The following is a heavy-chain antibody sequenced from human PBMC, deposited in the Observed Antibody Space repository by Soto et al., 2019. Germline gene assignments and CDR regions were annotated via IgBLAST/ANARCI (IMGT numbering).Heavy chain of an antibody. CDR2: IYWDDDK. V-gene: IGHV2-5*02. J-gene: IGHJ6*02. CDR1: GFSLSTSGVG. CDR3: ARIPQTGYSSSWYSSYYYYGMDV. Sequence: SGPTLVNPTQTLTLTCTFSGFSLSTSGVGVGWIRQPPGKTLEWLALIYWDDDKRYSTSLKTRLTISKDTSKNQVVLTMTNMDPVDTATYYCARIPQTGYSSSWYSSYYYYGMDVWGQGTTVTVSS. D-gene: IGHD6-13*01.